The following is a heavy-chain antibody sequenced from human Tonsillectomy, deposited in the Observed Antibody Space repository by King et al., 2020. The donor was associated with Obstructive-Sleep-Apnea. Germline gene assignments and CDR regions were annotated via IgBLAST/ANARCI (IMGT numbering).Heavy chain of an antibody. V-gene: IGHV3-21*01. J-gene: IGHJ4*02. CDR2: ISSSSSYI. CDR3: ARPPNDDLWSGSLFYFHS. CDR1: GFTFSHYG. Sequence: VQLVESGGGLVKPGGSLRLSCAASGFTFSHYGMNWVRQVPGKGLEWVSSISSSSSYIYYADSVEGRFTISRDNAKNSLYLQMHSLRAEDTAVYYCARPPNDDLWSGSLFYFHSWGQGTLVTVSS. D-gene: IGHD3-3*01.